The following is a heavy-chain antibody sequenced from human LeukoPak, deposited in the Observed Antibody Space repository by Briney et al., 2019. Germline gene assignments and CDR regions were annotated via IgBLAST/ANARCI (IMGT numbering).Heavy chain of an antibody. D-gene: IGHD3-10*01. CDR2: IYYSGST. CDR3: ARFTGSYFDY. V-gene: IGHV4-59*01. J-gene: IGHJ4*02. Sequence: SETLSLTCTVSGGSTSSYYWSWIRQPPGKGLEWIGYIYYSGSTNYNPSLKSRVTISVDTSKNQFSLKLSSVTAADTAVYYCARFTGSYFDYWGQGTLVTVSS. CDR1: GGSTSSYY.